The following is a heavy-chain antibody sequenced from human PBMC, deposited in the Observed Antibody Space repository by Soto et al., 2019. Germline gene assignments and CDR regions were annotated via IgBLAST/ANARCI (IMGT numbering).Heavy chain of an antibody. CDR3: ARIQGYSYGSSYFDY. CDR2: TYYRSKWYN. V-gene: IGHV6-1*01. Sequence: SQTHSLTCGISGDSVSSNSAAWNWIRQSPSRGLEWLGRTYYRSKWYNDYAVSVKSRITLNPDTSKNQLSLQLNSVTPEDTAVYYCARIQGYSYGSSYFDYWGQGTLVTVSS. CDR1: GDSVSSNSAA. D-gene: IGHD5-18*01. J-gene: IGHJ4*02.